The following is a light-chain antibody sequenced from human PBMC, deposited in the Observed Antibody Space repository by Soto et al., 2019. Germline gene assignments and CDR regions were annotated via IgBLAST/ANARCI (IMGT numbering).Light chain of an antibody. CDR3: QQYKSYST. Sequence: DIQLTQSPSTLSASVGDRVTLTCRAAQSLNSRLAWYQHRPGKAPRLLIYDASTLESGVPSRFSGSGSGTEFTPTINNRQPDDLATYICQQYKSYSTFGRGTKVDIK. V-gene: IGKV1-5*01. CDR1: QSLNSR. CDR2: DAS. J-gene: IGKJ1*01.